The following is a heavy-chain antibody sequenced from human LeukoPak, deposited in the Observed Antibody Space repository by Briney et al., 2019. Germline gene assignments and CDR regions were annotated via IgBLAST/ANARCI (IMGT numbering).Heavy chain of an antibody. D-gene: IGHD3-16*01. CDR2: ISYNGSDK. Sequence: GGSLRLSCAASGFTFSSYAMYWVRQAPGKGLEWVAVISYNGSDKYNADSVKGRFTISRDNSKNTLYLQMNSLRAEDTAVYYCARDLGSDFDYWGRGTLVTVSS. CDR3: ARDLGSDFDY. J-gene: IGHJ4*02. CDR1: GFTFSSYA. V-gene: IGHV3-30-3*01.